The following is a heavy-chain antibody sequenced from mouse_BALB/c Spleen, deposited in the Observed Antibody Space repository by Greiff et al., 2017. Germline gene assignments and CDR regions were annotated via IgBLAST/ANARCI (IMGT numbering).Heavy chain of an antibody. CDR3: ARDTTGNFDY. CDR1: GFTFSSFG. V-gene: IGHV5-17*02. D-gene: IGHD1-1*01. J-gene: IGHJ2*01. CDR2: ISSGSSTI. Sequence: DVMLVESGGGLVQPGGSRKLSCAASGFTFSSFGMHWVRQAPEKGLEWVAYISSGSSTIYYADTVKGRFTISRDNPKNTLFLQMTSLRSEDTAMYYCARDTTGNFDYWGQGTTLTVSS.